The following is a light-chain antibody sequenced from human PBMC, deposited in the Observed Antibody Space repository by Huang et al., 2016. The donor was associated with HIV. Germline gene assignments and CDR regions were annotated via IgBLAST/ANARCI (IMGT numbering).Light chain of an antibody. CDR3: QQYYTSPT. CDR2: STS. J-gene: IGKJ1*01. CDR1: QGISNS. Sequence: DIQMTQSPSSLSAFVGDTVTITCRASQGISNSVAWYQQKPGKAPKLLCYSTSRLESGVPSRFRGGGSGTDYTLTINSLQPDDFATYYCQQYYTSPTFGQGSKVEIK. V-gene: IGKV1-NL1*01.